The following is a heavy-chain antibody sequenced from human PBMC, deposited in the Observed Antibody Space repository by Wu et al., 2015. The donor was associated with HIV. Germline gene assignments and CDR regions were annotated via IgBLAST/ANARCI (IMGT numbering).Heavy chain of an antibody. CDR1: GYAFVDYG. CDR2: TNPKTGVT. CDR3: ARGSPGSASPREYYSYGFDV. D-gene: IGHD2/OR15-2a*01. V-gene: IGHV1-2*02. J-gene: IGHJ6*02. Sequence: QVHLLQSDTEMKRPGASVTISCNTSGYAFVDYGISWVRQAPGQGLEWLGWTNPKTGVTHFAQNFQGRVSVTTASLDLARLTSDDTATYFCARGSPGSASPREYYSYGFDVWGQGITVIVSS.